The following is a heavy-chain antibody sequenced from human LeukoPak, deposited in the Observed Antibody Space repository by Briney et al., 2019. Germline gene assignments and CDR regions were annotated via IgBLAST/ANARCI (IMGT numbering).Heavy chain of an antibody. V-gene: IGHV1-69*05. Sequence: SVEVSCKASGGTFSSYAISWVRQAPGQGLEWMGRIIPIFGTANYARKFQGRVTITTDESTSTAYMELSSLRSEDTAVYYCARGLGGRYCSGGSCYSDPFDYWGQGTLVTVSS. CDR3: ARGLGGRYCSGGSCYSDPFDY. D-gene: IGHD2-15*01. J-gene: IGHJ4*02. CDR2: IIPIFGTA. CDR1: GGTFSSYA.